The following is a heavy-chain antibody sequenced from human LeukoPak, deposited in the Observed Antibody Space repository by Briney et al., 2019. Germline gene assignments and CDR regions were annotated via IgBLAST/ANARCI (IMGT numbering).Heavy chain of an antibody. CDR1: GGSISSGSYY. D-gene: IGHD6-13*01. Sequence: SSQTLSLTCTVSGGSISSGSYYWSWIRQPAGKGLEWIGRIYTSGSTNYNPSLKSRVTISVDTSKNQFSLKLSSVTAADTAVYYCARDVAAAAPGWFDPWGQGTLVTVSS. CDR2: IYTSGST. CDR3: ARDVAAAAPGWFDP. J-gene: IGHJ5*02. V-gene: IGHV4-61*02.